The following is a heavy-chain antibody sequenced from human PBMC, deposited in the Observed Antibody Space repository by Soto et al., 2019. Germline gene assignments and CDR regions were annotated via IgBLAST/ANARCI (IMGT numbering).Heavy chain of an antibody. D-gene: IGHD2-2*01. CDR3: AHKPYSCRWAVDY. V-gene: IGHV2-5*02. CDR1: GFSLSTNGVG. J-gene: IGHJ4*02. Sequence: QITLKESGPTLVKPTQTLTLTCSFSGFSLSTNGVGVGWIRQPPGKALEWLALIYWDDDKGYSPSLKTRLTTTKDPPKNQVVLTTTHMDPVDTATYYCAHKPYSCRWAVDYWGQGALVTVSS. CDR2: IYWDDDK.